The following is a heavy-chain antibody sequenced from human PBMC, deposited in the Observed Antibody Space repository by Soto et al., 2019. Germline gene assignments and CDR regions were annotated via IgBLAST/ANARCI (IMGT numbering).Heavy chain of an antibody. D-gene: IGHD6-19*01. CDR2: IYYSGST. CDR1: GGSISSGGYY. Sequence: PSETLSLTCTVSGGSISSGGYYWSWIRQHPGKGLEWIGYIYYSGSTYYNPSLKSRVTISVDTSKNQFSLKLSSVTAADTAVYYYARSRRGSSGWYNWFDPWGQGTLVTVSS. V-gene: IGHV4-31*03. J-gene: IGHJ5*02. CDR3: ARSRRGSSGWYNWFDP.